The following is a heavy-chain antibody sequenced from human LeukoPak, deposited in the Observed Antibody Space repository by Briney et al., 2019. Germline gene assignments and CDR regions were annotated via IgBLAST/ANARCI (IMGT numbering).Heavy chain of an antibody. CDR3: AKGYYYGSGSYSRAFDI. V-gene: IGHV3-9*01. CDR2: ISWNSENT. CDR1: GFTFDDHA. Sequence: TGGSLRLSCAASGFTFDDHAMHWVRQAPGKGPEWVAGISWNSENTGYADSVKGRFTISRDNAKNSLYVQMNRLRPEDTALYYCAKGYYYGSGSYSRAFDIWGQGTMVTVSS. D-gene: IGHD3-10*01. J-gene: IGHJ3*02.